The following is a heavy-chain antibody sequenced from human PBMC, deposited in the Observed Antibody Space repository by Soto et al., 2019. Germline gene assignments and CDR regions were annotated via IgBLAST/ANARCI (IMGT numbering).Heavy chain of an antibody. CDR2: ISGSGGST. V-gene: IGHV3-23*01. CDR3: AKVRGYSDLNIRASLGSSDY. D-gene: IGHD5-12*01. J-gene: IGHJ4*02. Sequence: GGSLRLSCAASGFTFSSYAMSWVRQAPGKGLEWVSAISGSGGSTYYADSVKGRFTISRDNSKNTLYLQMNSLRAEDTAVYYCAKVRGYSDLNIRASLGSSDYWGQGTLVTVSS. CDR1: GFTFSSYA.